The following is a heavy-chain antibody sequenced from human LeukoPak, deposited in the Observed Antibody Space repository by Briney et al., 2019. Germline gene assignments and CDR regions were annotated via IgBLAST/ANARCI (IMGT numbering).Heavy chain of an antibody. CDR2: ISVSGGTT. Sequence: PGGSLRLSCAASGFTFSTYAMSWVRQAPGKGLEWVSTISVSGGTTYYADSVRGRFIISRDNSKNTLDLQIISLRAGDTAVYYCATTTSSGWFDFWGQGTRVTVSS. V-gene: IGHV3-23*01. J-gene: IGHJ4*02. D-gene: IGHD6-19*01. CDR1: GFTFSTYA. CDR3: ATTTSSGWFDF.